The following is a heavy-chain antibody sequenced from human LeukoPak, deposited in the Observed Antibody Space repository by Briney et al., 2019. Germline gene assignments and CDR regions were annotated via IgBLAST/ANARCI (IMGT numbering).Heavy chain of an antibody. J-gene: IGHJ4*02. V-gene: IGHV3-33*01. D-gene: IGHD3-22*01. Sequence: PGGSLRLSCAASGFTFSSYGMHWVRQAPGKGLEWVAVIWDDGSNKYYADSVKGRFTISRDNSKNTLYLQMNSLRAEDTAVYYCARDYKAYYYDSILGYWGQGTLVTVSS. CDR3: ARDYKAYYYDSILGY. CDR2: IWDDGSNK. CDR1: GFTFSSYG.